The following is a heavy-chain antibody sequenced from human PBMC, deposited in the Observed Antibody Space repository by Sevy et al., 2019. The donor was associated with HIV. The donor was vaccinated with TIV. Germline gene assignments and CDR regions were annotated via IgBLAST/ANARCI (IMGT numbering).Heavy chain of an antibody. D-gene: IGHD3-3*01. V-gene: IGHV1-69*13. J-gene: IGHJ6*02. CDR3: AREGITIFGVVTGSMDV. Sequence: SVKVSCKASGGTFSSYAISWVRQAPGQWLEWMGGIIPIFGTANYAQKFQGRVTITADESTSTAYMELSSLRSEDTAVYYCAREGITIFGVVTGSMDVWGQGTTVTVSS. CDR1: GGTFSSYA. CDR2: IIPIFGTA.